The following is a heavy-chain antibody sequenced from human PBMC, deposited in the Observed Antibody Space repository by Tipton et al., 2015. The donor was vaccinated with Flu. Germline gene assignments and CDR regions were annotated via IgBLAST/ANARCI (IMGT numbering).Heavy chain of an antibody. D-gene: IGHD2-15*01. CDR2: IYYSGST. CDR1: GGSISSYY. J-gene: IGHJ4*02. CDR3: ARDKGGSGPFDY. V-gene: IGHV4-59*01. Sequence: TLSLTCTVSGGSISSYYWSWIRQPPGKGLEWIGYIYYSGSTNYNPSLKSRVTISVDTSKNQFSLKLSSVTAADTAVYYCARDKGGSGPFDYWGQGTLVTVSP.